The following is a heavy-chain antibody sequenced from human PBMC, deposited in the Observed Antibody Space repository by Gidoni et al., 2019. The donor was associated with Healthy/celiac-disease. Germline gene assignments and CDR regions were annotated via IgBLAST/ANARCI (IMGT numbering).Heavy chain of an antibody. J-gene: IGHJ5*02. V-gene: IGHV3-21*01. Sequence: EVQLVESGGGLVKPGGSLRLSCAAYGFTFSRYSMNWVRQAPGTGLEWVSSISSSSSYIYYADSVKGRFTISRDNAKNSLYLQMNSLRAEDTAVYYCARDSITMTVNWFDPWGQGTLVTVSS. CDR1: GFTFSRYS. CDR3: ARDSITMTVNWFDP. D-gene: IGHD3-22*01. CDR2: ISSSSSYI.